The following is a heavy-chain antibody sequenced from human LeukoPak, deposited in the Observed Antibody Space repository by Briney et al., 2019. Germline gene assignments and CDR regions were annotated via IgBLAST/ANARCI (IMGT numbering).Heavy chain of an antibody. Sequence: GGSLRLSCAASGFTFSDYNMNWVRQAPGKGLEWVSVISSSSTYIYYADSVKGRFTISRDNAKNSLYLQMNSLRAEDTAVYYCARVSAAVSLAIDYWGQGTLVTVST. CDR3: ARVSAAVSLAIDY. CDR1: GFTFSDYN. D-gene: IGHD6-13*01. V-gene: IGHV3-21*06. CDR2: ISSSSTYI. J-gene: IGHJ4*02.